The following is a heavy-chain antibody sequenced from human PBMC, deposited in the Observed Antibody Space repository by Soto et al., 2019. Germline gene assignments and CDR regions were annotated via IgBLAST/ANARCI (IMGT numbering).Heavy chain of an antibody. CDR2: IMPIFGRA. CDR3: ARWLNEAGIGGNYYYGMDV. Sequence: QVQLVQSGAEVKKPGSSVKVSCKASGGTFSNYAFSWVRQAPGQGLEWLGGIMPIFGRADYAQKFRGRVTITADESTSTAHMELSSLRSADTAVYYCARWLNEAGIGGNYYYGMDVGGQGTTVTVSS. J-gene: IGHJ6*02. D-gene: IGHD6-19*01. CDR1: GGTFSNYA. V-gene: IGHV1-69*12.